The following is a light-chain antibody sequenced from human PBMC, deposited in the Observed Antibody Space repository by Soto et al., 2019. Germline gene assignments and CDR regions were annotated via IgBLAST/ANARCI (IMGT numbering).Light chain of an antibody. J-gene: IGLJ2*01. V-gene: IGLV2-11*01. Sequence: QSALTQPRSVSGPPGQQVPIPAPGTTGVVGGYNYVSWYQQHPGKAPKLMIYDASKRPSGVPDRFSGSKSGNTASLTISGLQAEDEADYYCCSYAGSYTVVFGGGTQLTVL. CDR1: TGVVGGYNY. CDR2: DAS. CDR3: CSYAGSYTVV.